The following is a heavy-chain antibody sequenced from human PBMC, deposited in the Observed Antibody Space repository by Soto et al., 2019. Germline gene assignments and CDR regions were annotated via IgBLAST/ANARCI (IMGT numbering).Heavy chain of an antibody. CDR3: ARDPNWNFYYYYYGMDV. V-gene: IGHV3-33*01. CDR1: GFTFSSYG. J-gene: IGHJ6*02. Sequence: GSLRLSCAASGFTFSSYGMHWVRQAPGKGLEWVAVIWYDGSNKYYADSVKGRFTISRDNSKNTLYLQMNSLRAEDTAVYYCARDPNWNFYYYYYGMDVWGQGTTVTVSS. D-gene: IGHD1-7*01. CDR2: IWYDGSNK.